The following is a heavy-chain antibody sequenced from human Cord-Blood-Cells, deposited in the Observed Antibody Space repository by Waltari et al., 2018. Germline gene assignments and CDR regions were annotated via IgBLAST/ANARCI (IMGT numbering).Heavy chain of an antibody. D-gene: IGHD6-13*01. CDR2: IKQDGSEK. V-gene: IGHV3-7*01. CDR3: ARDRYSSSWYGLASPFFDP. J-gene: IGHJ5*02. Sequence: SWVRQAPGKGLEWVANIKQDGSEKYYVDSVKGRFTISRDNAKNSLYLQMNSLRAEDTAVYYCARDRYSSSWYGLASPFFDPWGQGTLVTVSS.